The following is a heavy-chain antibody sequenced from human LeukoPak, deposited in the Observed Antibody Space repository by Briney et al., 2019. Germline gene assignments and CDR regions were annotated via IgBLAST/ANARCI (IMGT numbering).Heavy chain of an antibody. CDR2: IYHSGCT. D-gene: IGHD3-10*01. CDR3: ARVPANYGSGRYGPDY. J-gene: IGHJ4*02. V-gene: IGHV4-4*02. Sequence: PGGSLRLSCAVSGLNFPSAWMNWVRQAPGKGLEWIGEIYHSGCTNYNPSLKSRVTISVDKSKNQFSLKLSSVTAADTAVYYCARVPANYGSGRYGPDYWGQGTLVTVSS. CDR1: GLNFPSAW.